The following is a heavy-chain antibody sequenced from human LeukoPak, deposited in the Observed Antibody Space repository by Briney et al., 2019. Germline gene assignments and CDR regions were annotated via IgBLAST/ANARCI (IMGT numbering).Heavy chain of an antibody. J-gene: IGHJ6*03. D-gene: IGHD1-26*01. CDR2: ISSSSSYI. CDR3: ARVAVGPYYYYMDV. CDR1: GFTFSSYS. V-gene: IGHV3-21*01. Sequence: KPGGSLRLSCAASGFTFSSYSMNWVRQAPGKGLEWVSSISSSSSYIYYADSVKGRFTISRDNAKNSLYLQMNSLRAEDTAVYYCARVAVGPYYYYMDVWGQGTLVTVSS.